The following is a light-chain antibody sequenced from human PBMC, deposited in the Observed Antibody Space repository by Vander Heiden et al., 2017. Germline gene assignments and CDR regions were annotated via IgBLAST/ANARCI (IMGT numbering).Light chain of an antibody. Sequence: EIVMTQSPATLSVSPGERATLSCRAGQSVSSNLAWYQQKPGQAPRLLIYGASTRATGIPARFSGSGSETEFTLTISSLQSEDFAVYYCQQYNNWPPYTFGQGTKLEIK. CDR2: GAS. CDR3: QQYNNWPPYT. CDR1: QSVSSN. V-gene: IGKV3-15*01. J-gene: IGKJ2*01.